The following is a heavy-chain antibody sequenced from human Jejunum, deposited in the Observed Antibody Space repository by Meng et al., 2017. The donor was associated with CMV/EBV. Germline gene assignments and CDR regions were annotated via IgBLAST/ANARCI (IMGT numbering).Heavy chain of an antibody. CDR3: AREEGYTRPHYFDY. J-gene: IGHJ4*02. D-gene: IGHD6-13*01. CDR2: IYSDGGTT. CDR1: GLTFGRVS. Sequence: SGLTFGRVSITWVRQAPGKGLEWVAVIYSDGGTTDYADSVKGRFTISRDNSKNTLYLQMNSLRAEDTAVYYCAREEGYTRPHYFDYWGQGTLVTVSS. V-gene: IGHV3-23*03.